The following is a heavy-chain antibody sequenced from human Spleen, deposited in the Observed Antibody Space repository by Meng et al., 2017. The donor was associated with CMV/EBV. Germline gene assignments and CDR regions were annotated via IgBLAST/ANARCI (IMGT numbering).Heavy chain of an antibody. CDR1: GGSISSGDYY. CDR3: ARDPREYSYEESY. D-gene: IGHD5-18*01. Sequence: LRLSCTVSGGSISSGDYYWSWIRQPPGKGLEWIGYIYYSGSTYYNPSLKSRVTISVDTSKNQFSLKLSSVTAADTAVYYCARDPREYSYEESYWGQGTRVTVSS. V-gene: IGHV4-30-4*08. CDR2: IYYSGST. J-gene: IGHJ4*02.